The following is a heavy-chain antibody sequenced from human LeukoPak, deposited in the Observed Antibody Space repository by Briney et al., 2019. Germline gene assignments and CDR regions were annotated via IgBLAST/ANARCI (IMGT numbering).Heavy chain of an antibody. Sequence: GGSLRLSCAASGFTFSSYWMSWVRQAPGKGLEWVANIKQDGSEKYYVDSVKGQFTISRDNAKNSLYLQMNSLRAEDTAVYYCARGRLLYGDYGGYCDYWGQGTLVSVSS. CDR2: IKQDGSEK. CDR3: ARGRLLYGDYGGYCDY. J-gene: IGHJ4*02. CDR1: GFTFSSYW. V-gene: IGHV3-7*01. D-gene: IGHD4-17*01.